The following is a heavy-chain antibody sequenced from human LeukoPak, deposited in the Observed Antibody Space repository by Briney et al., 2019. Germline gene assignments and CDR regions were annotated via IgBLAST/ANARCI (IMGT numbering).Heavy chain of an antibody. Sequence: PGRSLRLSCAASGFTFSSYAMHWVRQAPGKGLEWVAVISYDGSNKYYADSVKGRFTISRDNSKNTLYLQMNSLRAEDTAVYYCARGRSPPRYSYGYLPITYYYYGMDVWGQGTTVTVSS. V-gene: IGHV3-30-3*01. CDR2: ISYDGSNK. J-gene: IGHJ6*02. CDR1: GFTFSSYA. CDR3: ARGRSPPRYSYGYLPITYYYYGMDV. D-gene: IGHD5-18*01.